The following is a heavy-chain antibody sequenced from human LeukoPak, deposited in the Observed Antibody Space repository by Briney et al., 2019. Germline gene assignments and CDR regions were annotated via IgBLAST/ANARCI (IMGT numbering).Heavy chain of an antibody. D-gene: IGHD3-9*01. CDR2: ISSSSSYI. V-gene: IGHV3-21*01. Sequence: GGSLRLSCAESGFTFSSSWMSWVRQAPGKGLEWVSSISSSSSYIYYADSVKGRFTISRDNAKNSLYLQMNSLRAEDTAVYYCARAALDYDILTGQPRDYYYYYMDVWGKGTTVTISS. CDR3: ARAALDYDILTGQPRDYYYYYMDV. CDR1: GFTFSSSW. J-gene: IGHJ6*03.